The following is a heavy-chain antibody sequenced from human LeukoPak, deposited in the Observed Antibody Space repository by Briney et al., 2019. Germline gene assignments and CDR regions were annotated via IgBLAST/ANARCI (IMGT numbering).Heavy chain of an antibody. Sequence: GGSLRLSCTASGFTFSSYWMHWVRQAPGKGLVWVSRINSDGGSTSYADSVKGRFTISRDNAKNTLYLQMNSLRAEDTAVYYCTKGSGYETSDYWGQGTLVTVSS. CDR2: INSDGGST. V-gene: IGHV3-74*01. CDR3: TKGSGYETSDY. J-gene: IGHJ4*02. D-gene: IGHD5-12*01. CDR1: GFTFSSYW.